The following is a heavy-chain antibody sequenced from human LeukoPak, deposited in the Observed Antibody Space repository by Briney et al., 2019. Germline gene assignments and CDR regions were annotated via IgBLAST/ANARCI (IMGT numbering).Heavy chain of an antibody. V-gene: IGHV3-23*01. CDR2: INGTGSTT. CDR3: CDGMDV. J-gene: IGHJ6*02. CDR1: GFIFGNYY. Sequence: GALGLSCEGSGFIFGNYYMSWVRQAPGKGLEWVAAINGTGSTTYHADSVKGRFTISRDNSKNTLYLQMNSLRSEDTATYYCCDGMDVWGQGTTVAVSS.